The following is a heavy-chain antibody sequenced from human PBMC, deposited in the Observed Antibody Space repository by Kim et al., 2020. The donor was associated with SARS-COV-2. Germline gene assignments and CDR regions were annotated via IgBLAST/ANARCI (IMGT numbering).Heavy chain of an antibody. J-gene: IGHJ6*02. Sequence: GGSLRLSCAASGFTFSDYTMHWIRQAPGKGLERVSYISISGSTIFYAGSVEGRFTVSKDNAKNSLYLQMSSLRAEDTAVYYCVRGRYGDYFYGLDVWGQGTTVTVSS. CDR1: GFTFSDYT. V-gene: IGHV3-11*01. CDR3: VRGRYGDYFYGLDV. D-gene: IGHD5-18*01. CDR2: ISISGSTI.